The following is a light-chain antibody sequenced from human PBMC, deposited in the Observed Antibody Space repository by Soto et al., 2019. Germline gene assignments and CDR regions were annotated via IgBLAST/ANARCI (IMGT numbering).Light chain of an antibody. V-gene: IGKV1-39*01. CDR1: QSISSY. CDR2: AAS. CDR3: QQSYSTPIT. Sequence: DIQMTQSPSSLSASVGDRVTITCRASQSISSYLNWYQQKAGKVPQLLIYAASSLQSGVPSRFSGSGSGTDFTLTISSLQPEDFATYYCQQSYSTPITFGQGTRLEIK. J-gene: IGKJ5*01.